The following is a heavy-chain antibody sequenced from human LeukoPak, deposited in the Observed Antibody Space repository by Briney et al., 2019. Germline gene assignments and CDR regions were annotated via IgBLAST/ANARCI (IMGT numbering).Heavy chain of an antibody. V-gene: IGHV1-69*06. D-gene: IGHD5-18*01. Sequence: GASVKVSCKASGGTFSSYAISWVRQAPGQGLEWMGGIIPIFGTANYAQKFQGRVTITADKSTSTAYMELSSLRSEDTAVYYCARDREYSYGLYYYYMDVWGKGTTVTVSS. CDR1: GGTFSSYA. J-gene: IGHJ6*03. CDR3: ARDREYSYGLYYYYMDV. CDR2: IIPIFGTA.